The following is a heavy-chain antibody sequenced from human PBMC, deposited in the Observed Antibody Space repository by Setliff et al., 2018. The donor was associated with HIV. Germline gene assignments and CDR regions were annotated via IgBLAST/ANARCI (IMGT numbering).Heavy chain of an antibody. V-gene: IGHV1-8*02. D-gene: IGHD1-26*01. CDR1: GYTFTSYA. Sequence: ASVKVSCKASGYTFTSYAMNWVRQATGQGLEWMGWMNPNSGNTGYAQKFQGRVTMTRNTSISTAYMELSSLRSEDTAAYYCARKHATLPFDYWGQGTLVTVSS. CDR3: ARKHATLPFDY. J-gene: IGHJ4*02. CDR2: MNPNSGNT.